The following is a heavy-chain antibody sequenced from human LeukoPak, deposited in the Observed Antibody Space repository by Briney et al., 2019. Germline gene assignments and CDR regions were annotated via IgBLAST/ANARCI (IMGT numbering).Heavy chain of an antibody. CDR2: VSPSDSDT. D-gene: IGHD1-1*01. CDR1: GYTFTNFW. J-gene: IGHJ4*02. V-gene: IGHV5-51*01. CDR3: VRQPRVHTPDF. Sequence: GESLKISCEGSGYTFTNFWIGWVRQMPEKGVEWMGIVSPSDSDTRYSPSFQGQVTISADKSITTAYLQWSSLKASDTATYYCVRQPRVHTPDFWGQGTLVTVSS.